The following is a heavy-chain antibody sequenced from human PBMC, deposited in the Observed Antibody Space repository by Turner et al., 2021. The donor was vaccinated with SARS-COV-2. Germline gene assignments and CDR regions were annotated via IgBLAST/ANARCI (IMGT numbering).Heavy chain of an antibody. Sequence: QGQLVESGGGVVQPGRSLRLSCAASGFPFSSYAMHWVRQAPGKGLEWVAVISYDVSNKYYADSVKGRITISRDNSKNTLYLQMNSLRAEDTAVYYCARDLVATTQLFDYWGQGTLVTVSS. J-gene: IGHJ4*02. CDR1: GFPFSSYA. CDR2: ISYDVSNK. CDR3: ARDLVATTQLFDY. D-gene: IGHD5-12*01. V-gene: IGHV3-30-3*01.